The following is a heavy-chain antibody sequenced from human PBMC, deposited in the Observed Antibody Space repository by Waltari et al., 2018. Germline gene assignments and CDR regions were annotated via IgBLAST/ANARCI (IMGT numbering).Heavy chain of an antibody. Sequence: VQLVQSGGGVVQPGGSVTLSCVASGFEFSSSGMHWVRQAPGKGLEWVALISFDASKENFAESVKGRFTISRDDSKNLVSLQMTGLTIEDTAVYYCAKDSEANYFDYWGQGTLVTVSS. CDR1: GFEFSSSG. CDR2: ISFDASKE. J-gene: IGHJ4*02. V-gene: IGHV3-30*18. CDR3: AKDSEANYFDY.